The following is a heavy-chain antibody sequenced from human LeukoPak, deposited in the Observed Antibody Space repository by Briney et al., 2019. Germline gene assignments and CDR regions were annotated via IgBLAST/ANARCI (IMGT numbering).Heavy chain of an antibody. CDR3: ASYGSGSYYNKALDY. D-gene: IGHD3-10*01. J-gene: IGHJ4*02. Sequence: SETPSLTCAVYGGSFSGYYWSWIRQPPGKGLEWIGEINHSGSTNYNPSLKSRVTISVDTSKNQFSLKLSSVTAADTAVYYCASYGSGSYYNKALDYWGQGTLVTVSS. V-gene: IGHV4-34*01. CDR2: INHSGST. CDR1: GGSFSGYY.